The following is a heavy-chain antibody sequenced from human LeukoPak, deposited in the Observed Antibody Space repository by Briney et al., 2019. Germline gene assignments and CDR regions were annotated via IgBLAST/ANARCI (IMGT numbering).Heavy chain of an antibody. CDR3: ARGDYYDGGGRNWFDP. D-gene: IGHD3-16*01. Sequence: SETLSLTCTVSGGSMSSYYWSFIRQPAGKGLERIGRIHTSWTTYYNPSLKSRVTMSVDTSRNQFSLRLTSVTAADTAVYYCARGDYYDGGGRNWFDPWGQGTLVTVSS. CDR1: GGSMSSYY. V-gene: IGHV4-4*07. J-gene: IGHJ5*02. CDR2: IHTSWTT.